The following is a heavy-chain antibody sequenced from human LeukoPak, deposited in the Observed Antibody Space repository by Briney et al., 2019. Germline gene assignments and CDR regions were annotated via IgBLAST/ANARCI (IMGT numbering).Heavy chain of an antibody. V-gene: IGHV1-18*01. D-gene: IGHD1-26*01. J-gene: IGHJ3*02. CDR2: INTYNGNT. CDR3: AKDRLGANDAFDI. CDR1: GYTFTNYG. Sequence: GASVKVSCKASGYTFTNYGITWVRQAPGQGREWMGWINTYNGNTHKAQNLQGRLTMTTDTSTGTAYMELRSLRSDDTAVYYCAKDRLGANDAFDIWGQGTVVTVSS.